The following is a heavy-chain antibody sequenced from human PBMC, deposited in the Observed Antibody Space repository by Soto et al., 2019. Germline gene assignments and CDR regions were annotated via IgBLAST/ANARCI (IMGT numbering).Heavy chain of an antibody. D-gene: IGHD3-22*01. V-gene: IGHV1-69*06. Sequence: SVKVSWKASGGTFSSYAISWVRQAPGQGLEWMGGIIPIFGTANYAQKFQGRVTITADKSTSTAYMELSSLRSEDTAVYYCARSITMIVVVYYYYGMDVWGQGTTVTVSS. CDR3: ARSITMIVVVYYYYGMDV. CDR2: IIPIFGTA. CDR1: GGTFSSYA. J-gene: IGHJ6*02.